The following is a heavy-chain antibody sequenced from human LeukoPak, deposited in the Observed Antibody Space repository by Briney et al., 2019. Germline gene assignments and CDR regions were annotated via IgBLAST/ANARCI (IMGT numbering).Heavy chain of an antibody. Sequence: PSETLPLTCAVYGGSFSGYYWSWIRQPPGKELEWIGEINHSGSTNYNPSLKSRVTISVDTSKNQFSLKLSSVTAADTAVYYCARGGSTSYSRGVWFDPWGQGTLVTVSS. J-gene: IGHJ5*02. CDR2: INHSGST. CDR3: ARGGSTSYSRGVWFDP. D-gene: IGHD2-2*01. V-gene: IGHV4-34*01. CDR1: GGSFSGYY.